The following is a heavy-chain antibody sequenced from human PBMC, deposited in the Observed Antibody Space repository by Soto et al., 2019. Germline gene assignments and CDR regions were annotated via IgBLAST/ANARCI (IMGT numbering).Heavy chain of an antibody. CDR1: RYTLTELS. Sequence: ASVKVSCKVSRYTLTELSMHWVRQAPGKGLEWMGGFDPEDGETIYAQKFQGRVTMTEDTSTDTAYMELSSLRSEDTAVYYCATSYYYDSSGYYSNWFDPWGQGTLVTVSS. J-gene: IGHJ5*02. CDR2: FDPEDGET. CDR3: ATSYYYDSSGYYSNWFDP. V-gene: IGHV1-24*01. D-gene: IGHD3-22*01.